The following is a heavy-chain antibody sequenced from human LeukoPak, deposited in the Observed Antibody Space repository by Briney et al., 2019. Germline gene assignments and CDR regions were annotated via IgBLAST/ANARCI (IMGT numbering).Heavy chain of an antibody. CDR2: IIPILGIA. J-gene: IGHJ3*02. CDR3: ARVGKGGHDAFDI. Sequence: SVKVSCKASGGTFSSYAISWVRQAPGQGLEWMGRIIPILGIANYAQKFQGRVTITADKSTSTAYMELSSLRSEDTAVYYCARVGKGGHDAFDIWGQGTMVTVSS. V-gene: IGHV1-69*04. CDR1: GGTFSSYA. D-gene: IGHD3-16*01.